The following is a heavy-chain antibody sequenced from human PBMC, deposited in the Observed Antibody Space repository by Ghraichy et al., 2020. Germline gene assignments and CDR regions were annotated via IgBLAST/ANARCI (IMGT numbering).Heavy chain of an antibody. Sequence: GGSLRLSCAASGFTFNTYGMHWVRQAPGKGLEWVAVIWYDGSNKYHAGSVKGRFTISRDNSKNTLYLQMNSLRDEDTAVYYCARAGPGQQLGEFDCWGQGTLVTVSS. CDR1: GFTFNTYG. CDR2: IWYDGSNK. D-gene: IGHD6-13*01. CDR3: ARAGPGQQLGEFDC. V-gene: IGHV3-33*01. J-gene: IGHJ4*02.